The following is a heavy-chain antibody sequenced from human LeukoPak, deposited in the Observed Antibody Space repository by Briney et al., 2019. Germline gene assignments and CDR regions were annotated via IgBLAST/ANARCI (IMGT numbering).Heavy chain of an antibody. D-gene: IGHD3-3*01. J-gene: IGHJ4*02. Sequence: KPSETLSLTCTVSGGSISRYYWSWIRQPPGTGLEWIGYTYYTGRADYNPSLKSRVSMSVDTSKNQFSLRVNSMTAADTAVYYCARGDFWSGAPTDWGQGTLVTVSS. CDR1: GGSISRYY. V-gene: IGHV4-59*01. CDR3: ARGDFWSGAPTD. CDR2: TYYTGRA.